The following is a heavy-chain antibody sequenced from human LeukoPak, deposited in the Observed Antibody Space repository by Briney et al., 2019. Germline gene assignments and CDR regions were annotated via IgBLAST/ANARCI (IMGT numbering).Heavy chain of an antibody. CDR3: ARDAVGATTVWEDFDY. CDR2: INPNSGGT. J-gene: IGHJ4*02. Sequence: GASVKVSCKASGYTFTGYYMHWVRQAPGQGLEWMGRINPNSGGTNYAQKFQGRVTMTRDTSISTAYMELSRLGSDDTAVYYCARDAVGATTVWEDFDYWGQGTLLTVSS. D-gene: IGHD1-26*01. CDR1: GYTFTGYY. V-gene: IGHV1-2*06.